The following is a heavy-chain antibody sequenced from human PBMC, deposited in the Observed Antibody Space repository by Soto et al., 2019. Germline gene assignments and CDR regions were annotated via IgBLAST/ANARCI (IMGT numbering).Heavy chain of an antibody. J-gene: IGHJ6*02. D-gene: IGHD1-1*01. CDR3: ARVTPGNNLYYFSGLDV. V-gene: IGHV3-30-3*01. CDR2: ISYEGSNT. Sequence: QVHLVESGGGVAQPGRSLRLSCVASGLTFDTYGIHWVRQAPGKGLQWVALISYEGSNTYYADSVRARFTISRDNSKNTLYLHINALRPDDTGVYYCARVTPGNNLYYFSGLDVWGRGTSVTVSS. CDR1: GLTFDTYG.